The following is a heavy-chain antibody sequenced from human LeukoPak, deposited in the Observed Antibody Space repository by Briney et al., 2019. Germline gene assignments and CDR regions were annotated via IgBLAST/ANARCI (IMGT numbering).Heavy chain of an antibody. V-gene: IGHV3-7*01. CDR3: AGLDTIMVRDAGY. J-gene: IGHJ4*02. CDR1: GFTFSNYW. CDR2: IRKDGNDK. Sequence: GGSLRLSCAASGFTFSNYWMSWVRQAPGKGLEWVDNIRKDGNDKYYVDYVKGRFSISRDNAKNSLYPQINSLSAEATAVYYCAGLDTIMVRDAGYWGQGTLVIVSS. D-gene: IGHD5-18*01.